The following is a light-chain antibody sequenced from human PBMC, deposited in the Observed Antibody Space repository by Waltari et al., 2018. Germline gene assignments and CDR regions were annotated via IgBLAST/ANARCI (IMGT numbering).Light chain of an antibody. CDR3: QHRGNLYT. CDR2: DAS. CDR1: QSVSSY. J-gene: IGKJ2*01. Sequence: EIVLTQSPATLSLSPGERATLSCRASQSVSSYLAWYQQKPGQAPRLLIYDASNRATGIPARFSGSGSGTDFTLTISSLEPEDFAVYYCQHRGNLYTFGQGTKLQIK. V-gene: IGKV3-11*01.